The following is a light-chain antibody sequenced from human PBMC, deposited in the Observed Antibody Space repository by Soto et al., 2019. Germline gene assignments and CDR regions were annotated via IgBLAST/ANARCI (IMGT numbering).Light chain of an antibody. V-gene: IGLV2-14*01. Sequence: QSALTQPASVSGSPGQSITISCTGTSSDVGAYNYVSWYQQHAGKAPKLMIYEVSNRPSGVSNRFSGSKSGNTASLTISGLQAEDEADYYCSSYTSSSTLVFGTGTKLTVL. J-gene: IGLJ1*01. CDR2: EVS. CDR3: SSYTSSSTLV. CDR1: SSDVGAYNY.